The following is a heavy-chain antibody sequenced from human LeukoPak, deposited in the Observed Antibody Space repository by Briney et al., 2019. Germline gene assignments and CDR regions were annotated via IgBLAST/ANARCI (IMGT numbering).Heavy chain of an antibody. D-gene: IGHD2-2*01. CDR2: ISSSSSYI. CDR1: GFTFSSYS. CDR3: ARDGDCSSTSCYDYYYYGMDV. J-gene: IGHJ6*02. V-gene: IGHV3-21*01. Sequence: GGSLRLSCAASGFTFSSYSMNWVRQAPEKGLEWVSSISSSSSYIYYADSVKGRFTISRDNAKNSLYLQMNSLRAEDTAVYYCARDGDCSSTSCYDYYYYGMDVWGQGTTVTVSS.